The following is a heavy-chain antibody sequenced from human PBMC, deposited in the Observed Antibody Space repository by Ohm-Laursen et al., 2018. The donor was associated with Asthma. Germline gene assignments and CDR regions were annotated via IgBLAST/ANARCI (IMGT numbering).Heavy chain of an antibody. CDR1: GYTFSRYS. J-gene: IGHJ5*01. Sequence: SLRLSCAASGYTFSRYSIHWVRQAPGKGLEWVSSIGASGGTTYYADSVKGRFTISRDNSKNTLNLEMSSLRAEDTAVYYCATGPRSSTTYNWFDSWGQGTLVTVSS. D-gene: IGHD2-2*01. CDR3: ATGPRSSTTYNWFDS. V-gene: IGHV3-23*01. CDR2: IGASGGTT.